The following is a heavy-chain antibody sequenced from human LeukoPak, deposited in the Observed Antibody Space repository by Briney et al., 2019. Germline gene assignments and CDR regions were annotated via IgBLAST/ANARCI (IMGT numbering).Heavy chain of an antibody. V-gene: IGHV3-74*01. Sequence: GGSLRLSCAASGFTFDDYAMHWVRQAPGKGLVWVSRINSDGSTTNYADSVKGRFTISRDNAKNSLYLQMNSLKVEDTAVYYCARDEVGGGYAVWGQGTRVIVSS. J-gene: IGHJ3*01. CDR3: ARDEVGGGYAV. CDR2: INSDGSTT. CDR1: GFTFDDYA. D-gene: IGHD3-22*01.